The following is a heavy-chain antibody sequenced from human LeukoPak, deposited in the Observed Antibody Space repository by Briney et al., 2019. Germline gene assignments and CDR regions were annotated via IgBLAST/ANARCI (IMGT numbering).Heavy chain of an antibody. V-gene: IGHV1-18*01. J-gene: IGHJ4*02. Sequence: ASVKVSCKASGHTFTSYGISWVRQAPGQGLEWMGWISAYNGNTNYAQKLQGRVTMTTDTSTSTAYMELRSLRSDDTAVYYCARDRLVRRYYGSGSSLDYWGQGTLVTVSS. D-gene: IGHD3-10*01. CDR2: ISAYNGNT. CDR1: GHTFTSYG. CDR3: ARDRLVRRYYGSGSSLDY.